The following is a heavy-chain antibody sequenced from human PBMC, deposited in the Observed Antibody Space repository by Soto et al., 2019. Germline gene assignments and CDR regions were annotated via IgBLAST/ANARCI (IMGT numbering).Heavy chain of an antibody. CDR2: INHSGST. Sequence: SETLSLTCAVYGGSFSGYYWSWIRQPPGKGLEWIGEINHSGSTNYNPSLKSRVTISVDTSKNQFSLKLSSVTAADTAVYYCARARRNAWDYYMDVWGKGTTVTVSS. D-gene: IGHD7-27*01. J-gene: IGHJ6*03. CDR1: GGSFSGYY. CDR3: ARARRNAWDYYMDV. V-gene: IGHV4-34*01.